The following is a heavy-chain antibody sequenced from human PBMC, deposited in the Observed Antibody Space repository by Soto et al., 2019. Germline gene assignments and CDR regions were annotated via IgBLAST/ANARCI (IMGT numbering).Heavy chain of an antibody. J-gene: IGHJ6*02. CDR2: ISSSSSTI. CDR3: AQYYDIWGYYGMDV. CDR1: GFTFSSYS. V-gene: IGHV3-48*01. D-gene: IGHD3-9*01. Sequence: PGGSLRLSCAASGFTFSSYSMNWVRQAPGKGLEWVSYISSSSSTIYYADSVKGRFTISRDNAKNSLYLQMNSLRGEDTAVYYCAQYYDIWGYYGMDVWGQGTTVTVSS.